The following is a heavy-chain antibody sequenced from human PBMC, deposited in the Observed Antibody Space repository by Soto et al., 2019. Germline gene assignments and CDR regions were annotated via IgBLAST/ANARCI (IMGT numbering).Heavy chain of an antibody. V-gene: IGHV3-30*18. J-gene: IGHJ6*02. CDR1: GFTFSSYG. Sequence: QVQLVESGGGVVQPGRSLRLSCAASGFTFSSYGMHWVRQAPGKGLEWVAVISYDGSNKYYADSVKGRFTISRDNSKNTLYLKMNSLRAEDTAVYYCAKEKGELVLYYYYGMDVWGQGTTVTVSS. D-gene: IGHD6-6*01. CDR3: AKEKGELVLYYYYGMDV. CDR2: ISYDGSNK.